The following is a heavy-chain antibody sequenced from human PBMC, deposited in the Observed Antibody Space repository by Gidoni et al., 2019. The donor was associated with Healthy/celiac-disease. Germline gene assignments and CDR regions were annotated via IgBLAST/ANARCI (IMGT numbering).Heavy chain of an antibody. CDR3: AKTRRYCGGDCVNDAFDI. J-gene: IGHJ3*02. CDR2: ISGSGGST. Sequence: EVQLLESGGGLVQPGGSLRLSCAASGFTFRSYAMSWVRQAPGKGLEWVSAISGSGGSTYYADSVKGRFTISRDNSKNTLYLQMNSLRAEDTAVYYCAKTRRYCGGDCVNDAFDIWGQGTMVTVSS. V-gene: IGHV3-23*01. D-gene: IGHD2-21*02. CDR1: GFTFRSYA.